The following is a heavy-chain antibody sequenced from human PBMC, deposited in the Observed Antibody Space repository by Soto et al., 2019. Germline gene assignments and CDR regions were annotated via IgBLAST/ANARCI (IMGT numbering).Heavy chain of an antibody. J-gene: IGHJ6*02. D-gene: IGHD2-15*01. Sequence: QVQLVESGGGVVQPGRSLRLSCAASGFTFSSYGMHWVRQAPGKGLEWVAVIWYDGSNKYYADSVKGRFTISRDNSKNTLYLQMNSLRAEDTAVYYCARKYTVVTPEGMDVWGQGTTVTVSS. CDR3: ARKYTVVTPEGMDV. CDR1: GFTFSSYG. CDR2: IWYDGSNK. V-gene: IGHV3-33*01.